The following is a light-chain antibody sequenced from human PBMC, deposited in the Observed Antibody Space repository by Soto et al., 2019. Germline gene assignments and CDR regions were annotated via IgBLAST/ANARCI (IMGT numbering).Light chain of an antibody. V-gene: IGKV1-39*01. CDR2: ATS. CDR1: QSISFY. J-gene: IGKJ1*01. CDR3: QQSYSPPPWA. Sequence: DIQSTQSPSSLSATVGDRVTITCRASQSISFYLNWYQQKPGKAPNLLIYATSSLQSGVPSRFSGSGSGTDFNLTISSLQPEDFATYYCQQSYSPPPWAFGQGTKVDIK.